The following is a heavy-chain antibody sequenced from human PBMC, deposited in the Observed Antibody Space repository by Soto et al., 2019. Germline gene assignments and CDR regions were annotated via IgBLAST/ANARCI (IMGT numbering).Heavy chain of an antibody. CDR3: ARRQSYSGLRWFDP. V-gene: IGHV4-30-2*01. CDR2: MYHSGST. D-gene: IGHD5-12*01. Sequence: SDTLSLTFAVSGCSISSGGYSWSWILQPPGKGLEWIGYMYHSGSTYYNPSLKSRVTISIDRSKNQFSLKLSSVTAADTAVYYCARRQSYSGLRWFDPWGQGTLFSVSS. J-gene: IGHJ5*02. CDR1: GCSISSGGYS.